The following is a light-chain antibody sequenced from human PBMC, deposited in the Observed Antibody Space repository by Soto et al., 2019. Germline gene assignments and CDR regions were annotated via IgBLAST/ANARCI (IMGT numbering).Light chain of an antibody. J-gene: IGLJ2*01. CDR2: GVS. CDR1: ITDIGAYNY. V-gene: IGLV2-14*01. Sequence: QSVLTQPASVSGSPGQSITISCTGTITDIGAYNYVSWYQQHPGKAPKLLIYGVSSRPSGVSNRFSGSKSGNAAYLTISGLQADDEAEYYCSSFATSGTTVIFGGGTKLTVL. CDR3: SSFATSGTTVI.